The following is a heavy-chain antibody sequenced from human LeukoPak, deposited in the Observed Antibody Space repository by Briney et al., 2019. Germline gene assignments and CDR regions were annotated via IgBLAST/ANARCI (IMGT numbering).Heavy chain of an antibody. CDR3: ARKGYCCGGSCYLDAFDI. V-gene: IGHV1-69*13. J-gene: IGHJ3*02. D-gene: IGHD2-15*01. CDR1: GGTFSSYA. Sequence: GASVTVSCTASGGTFSSYAISWVRQAPGQGLEWIGEIIPIFGTAYYAQKFQGRVTITADEAPSTAYMELGSLRSEDTAVYYCARKGYCCGGSCYLDAFDIWGQGTMVTVSS. CDR2: IIPIFGTA.